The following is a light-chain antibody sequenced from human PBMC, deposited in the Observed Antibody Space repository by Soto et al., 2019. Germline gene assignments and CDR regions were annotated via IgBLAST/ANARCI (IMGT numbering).Light chain of an antibody. Sequence: EIVLTQSPATLSLSPGERATLSCRASQSVSSYVAWYQQKPGQAPRLLIYDASNRATGIPARFSGSGSGTDFTLTISSLEPEDFAVYYCQQRTNWPLTLGGGTKVEI. V-gene: IGKV3-11*01. CDR3: QQRTNWPLT. J-gene: IGKJ4*01. CDR2: DAS. CDR1: QSVSSY.